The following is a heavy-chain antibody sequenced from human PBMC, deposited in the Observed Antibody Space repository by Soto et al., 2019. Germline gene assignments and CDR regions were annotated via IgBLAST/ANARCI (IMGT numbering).Heavy chain of an antibody. D-gene: IGHD1-26*01. J-gene: IGHJ4*02. CDR2: IIPIFNST. Sequence: QVQLVQSGAEVKTPGSSLKVSCKVSGSRFSNYVISWVRQAPGHGLEWLGRIIPIFNSTKYAQNFQGRVTITAYKSTSTAPLELSSLRSDATAVYYCAREGRGKKAGYNGIVSLGYWGQGTLVNVSS. CDR3: AREGRGKKAGYNGIVSLGY. V-gene: IGHV1-69*06. CDR1: GSRFSNYV.